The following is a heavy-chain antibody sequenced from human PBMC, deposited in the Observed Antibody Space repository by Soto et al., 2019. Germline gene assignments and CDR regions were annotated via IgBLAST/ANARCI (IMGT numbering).Heavy chain of an antibody. CDR2: ISYDEGDK. Sequence: GGSLRLSCAASGFSFSTHAMHWVRRAPGKGLEWVAVISYDEGDKKYADSVKGRFAISRDNSKNTLYLEMNSLRTEDTALYYCASNAGGFLIASFDYWGQGTLVTVSS. CDR3: ASNAGGFLIASFDY. V-gene: IGHV3-30*09. D-gene: IGHD3-22*01. CDR1: GFSFSTHA. J-gene: IGHJ4*02.